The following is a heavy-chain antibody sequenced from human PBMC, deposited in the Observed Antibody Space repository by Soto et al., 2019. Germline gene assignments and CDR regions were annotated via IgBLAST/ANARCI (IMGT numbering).Heavy chain of an antibody. J-gene: IGHJ5*01. V-gene: IGHV6-1*01. CDR3: ARLIGDSWLDS. CDR1: GESVSTNSAT. Sequence: QVQLQQSGPGLVKPSQTLSLTCAISGESVSTNSATWDWIRQSPSRGLEWLGRTYYRSKWYHDCAGSVKGRITINADTSITQLSLPLNSVTPDDTAVYYCARLIGDSWLDSWGQGPLVTVSS. CDR2: TYYRSKWYH. D-gene: IGHD2-8*01.